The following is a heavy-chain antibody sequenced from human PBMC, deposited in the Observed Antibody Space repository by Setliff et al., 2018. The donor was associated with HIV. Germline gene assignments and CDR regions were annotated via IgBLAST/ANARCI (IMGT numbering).Heavy chain of an antibody. CDR1: GFTFSDYY. CDR2: INHSGST. D-gene: IGHD3-10*01. J-gene: IGHJ5*02. V-gene: IGHV4-34*01. Sequence: GSLRLSCAASGFTFSDYYMSWIRQAPGKGLEWIGEINHSGSTNYNPSLKSRVTISVDTSKNQFSLKLSSVTAADTAVYYCARDQGSGSYYKVLNWFDPWGQGTLVTVSS. CDR3: ARDQGSGSYYKVLNWFDP.